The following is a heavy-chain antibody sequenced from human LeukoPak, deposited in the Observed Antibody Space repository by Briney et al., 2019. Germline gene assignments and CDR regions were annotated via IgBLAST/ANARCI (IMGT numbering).Heavy chain of an antibody. CDR3: ARGAYCSSTSCYDYYYYGMDV. CDR1: GYTFASYG. CDR2: ISAYNGNT. Sequence: ASVKVSCKASGYTFASYGISWVRQAPGQGLEWMGWISAYNGNTNYAQKLQGRVTMTTDTSTSTAYMELRSLRSDDTAVYYCARGAYCSSTSCYDYYYYGMDVRGQGTTVTVSS. J-gene: IGHJ6*02. V-gene: IGHV1-18*01. D-gene: IGHD2-2*01.